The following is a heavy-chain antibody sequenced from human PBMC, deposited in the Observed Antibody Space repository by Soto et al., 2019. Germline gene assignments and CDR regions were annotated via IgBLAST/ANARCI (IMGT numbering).Heavy chain of an antibody. V-gene: IGHV4-4*02. CDR3: ARRVYYYDSSGYSSFDY. Sequence: PSETLSLTCAVSGGSISSSNWWSWVRQPPGKGLEWIGEIYHSGSTNYNPSLKSRVTISVDKSKNQFSLKLSSVTAADTAVYYCARRVYYYDSSGYSSFDYWGQGTLVTVSS. J-gene: IGHJ4*02. CDR2: IYHSGST. CDR1: GGSISSSNW. D-gene: IGHD3-22*01.